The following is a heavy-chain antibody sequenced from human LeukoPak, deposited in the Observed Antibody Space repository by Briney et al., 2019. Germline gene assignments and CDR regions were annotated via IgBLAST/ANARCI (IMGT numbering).Heavy chain of an antibody. J-gene: IGHJ4*02. Sequence: PGGSLRLSCTASGFTFGDYAMSWVRQAPGKGLEWVGRIKSKLDGGTTDYAAPVKGRFTISRDDSKNTLYLQMNSLKTEDTAVYYCNTDGDYGDGLRGDYWGQGTLVTVSS. CDR2: IKSKLDGGTT. CDR3: NTDGDYGDGLRGDY. CDR1: GFTFGDYA. V-gene: IGHV3-15*01. D-gene: IGHD4-17*01.